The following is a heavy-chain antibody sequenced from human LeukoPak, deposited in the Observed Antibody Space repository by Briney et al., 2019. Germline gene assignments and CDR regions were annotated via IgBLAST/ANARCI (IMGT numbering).Heavy chain of an antibody. J-gene: IGHJ4*02. CDR1: GVSLSTSEVG. Sequence: SGPTLAKPTQTLTLTCTFSGVSLSTSEVGVGWIRQTPGMALEWLALIYWNDDTYYRPSLRSRLTITRDSSENHIVLTMTNMAPVDTGTYFCARGRGTARCSRFDYWGQGALVTVSS. V-gene: IGHV2-5*04. CDR3: ARGRGTARCSRFDY. CDR2: IYWNDDT. D-gene: IGHD2-21*02.